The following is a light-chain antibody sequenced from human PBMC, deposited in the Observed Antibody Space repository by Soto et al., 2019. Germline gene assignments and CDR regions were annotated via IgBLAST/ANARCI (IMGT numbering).Light chain of an antibody. CDR3: QHRSK. V-gene: IGKV3-11*01. CDR1: QSIITY. J-gene: IGKJ4*02. Sequence: ELVLTQSPATLSLCPGERANLSCRASQSIITYVAWYQQKPGKAPRLLMSAASNRATGIPARFSGSGSGTDFTLTISSLEPEDFAVYYCQHRSKFGGGTKVEIK. CDR2: AAS.